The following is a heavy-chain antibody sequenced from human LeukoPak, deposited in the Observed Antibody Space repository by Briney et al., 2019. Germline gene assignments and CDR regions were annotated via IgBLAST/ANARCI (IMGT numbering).Heavy chain of an antibody. CDR1: GFTFSDYY. J-gene: IGHJ4*02. Sequence: PGGSLRLSCAASGFTFSDYYMSWIRQAPGKGLEWVSYISSSGSTIYYADSVKGRFTISRDNAKNSLYLQMNSLRAEDTAVYYCARNLIKDYDFWSGYYDFDYWGRGTLVTVSS. D-gene: IGHD3-3*01. CDR2: ISSSGSTI. CDR3: ARNLIKDYDFWSGYYDFDY. V-gene: IGHV3-11*04.